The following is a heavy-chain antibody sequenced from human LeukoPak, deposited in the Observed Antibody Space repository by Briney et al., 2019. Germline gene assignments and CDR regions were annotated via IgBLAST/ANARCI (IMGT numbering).Heavy chain of an antibody. Sequence: SETLSLTCAVYGGSFSGYYWSWIRQPPGKGLEWIREINHSGSTNYNPSLKSRVTISVDTSKNQFSLKLSSLTAADTAVYYCARGRRFFAMDVWGKGTTVTVSS. D-gene: IGHD3-3*01. J-gene: IGHJ6*03. V-gene: IGHV4-34*01. CDR2: INHSGST. CDR3: ARGRRFFAMDV. CDR1: GGSFSGYY.